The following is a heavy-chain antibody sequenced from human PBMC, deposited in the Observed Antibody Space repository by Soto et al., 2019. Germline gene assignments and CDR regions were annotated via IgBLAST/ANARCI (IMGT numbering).Heavy chain of an antibody. D-gene: IGHD2-15*01. Sequence: QVQLVQSGAEVKKPGASVKVSCEASGYPFSAFDINWVRQAGGQGLEWMGWMNPDSGDTAFAQRFQDRITMTRSTSISTAYMELSSLTSDDKAVYFCVRQPGGVATPGDDYWGQGTLVTVSS. CDR3: VRQPGGVATPGDDY. CDR1: GYPFSAFD. J-gene: IGHJ4*02. CDR2: MNPDSGDT. V-gene: IGHV1-8*01.